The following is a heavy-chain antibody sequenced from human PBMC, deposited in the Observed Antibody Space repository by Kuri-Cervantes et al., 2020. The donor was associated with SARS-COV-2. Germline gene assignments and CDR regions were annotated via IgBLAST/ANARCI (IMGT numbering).Heavy chain of an antibody. V-gene: IGHV3-30*18. CDR2: ISYDGNNK. CDR3: AKDQHGIVVVVAAIDY. Sequence: GESLKISCAASGSTFSSHAMHWVRQAPGPGLEWVALISYDGNNKFYADSVKGRFTISRDNSKNTLYLQMNSLRAEDTAVYYCAKDQHGIVVVVAAIDYWGQGTLVTVSS. D-gene: IGHD2-15*01. J-gene: IGHJ4*02. CDR1: GSTFSSHA.